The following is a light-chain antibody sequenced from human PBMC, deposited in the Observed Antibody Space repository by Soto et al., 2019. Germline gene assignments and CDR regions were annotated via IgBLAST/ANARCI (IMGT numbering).Light chain of an antibody. CDR3: AAWDDSLSGVV. J-gene: IGLJ2*01. CDR1: SSNVGSNY. Sequence: QSVLTQPPSASGTPGQRVTISCSGSSSNVGSNYVYWYQQLPGTAPKLLIYRNNQRPSGVPDRFSGSKSGTSASLAISGRRSEDEADYYCAAWDDSLSGVVFGGGTQLTVL. CDR2: RNN. V-gene: IGLV1-47*01.